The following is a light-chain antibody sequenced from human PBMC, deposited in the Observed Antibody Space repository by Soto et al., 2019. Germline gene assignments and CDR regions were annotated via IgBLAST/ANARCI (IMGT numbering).Light chain of an antibody. CDR3: QQYNPYSRT. J-gene: IGKJ1*01. CDR1: QSIGIW. V-gene: IGKV1-5*03. Sequence: DLQMTQSPSTLSASVGDRVTITCRASQSIGIWLAWYQQKPGKAPKLLIYKASSLQSGVPSRFTGSGSGTEFTLTITSLQPDDFATYYCQQYNPYSRTFGQGTKVDIK. CDR2: KAS.